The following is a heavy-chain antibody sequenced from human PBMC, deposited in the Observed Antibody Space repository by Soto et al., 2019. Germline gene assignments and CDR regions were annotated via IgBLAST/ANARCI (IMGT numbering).Heavy chain of an antibody. J-gene: IGHJ5*02. CDR1: GGSISSYF. CDR3: VRVIISSGYHHPREIHSWFDH. Sequence: SSETLSLTCTVSGGSISSYFWSWIRQPPGKGLEWIGYIYYSGSTKYNPSLKSRVTISVDTSKNQISLKLSSVTAADSAVYYCVRVIISSGYHHPREIHSWFDHWGQGTLVTVAS. V-gene: IGHV4-59*01. D-gene: IGHD6-13*01. CDR2: IYYSGST.